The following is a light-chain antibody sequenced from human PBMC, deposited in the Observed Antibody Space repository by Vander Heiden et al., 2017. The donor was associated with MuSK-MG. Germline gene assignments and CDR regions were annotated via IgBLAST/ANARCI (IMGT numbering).Light chain of an antibody. CDR3: QQDNNLYI. CDR1: QSVGSN. V-gene: IGKV3-15*01. J-gene: IGKJ2*01. CDR2: GAS. Sequence: DIVMTQSPATLSVSPGERATLSCRASQSVGSNLAWYQQKPGQAPRLLIYGASTRGTGYPGRFSGSGSGTEFTLTSSSLQSEDSAVYYCQQDNNLYIFGQGTKVEIK.